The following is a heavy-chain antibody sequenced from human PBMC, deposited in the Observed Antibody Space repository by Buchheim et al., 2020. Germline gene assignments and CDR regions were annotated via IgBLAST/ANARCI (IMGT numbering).Heavy chain of an antibody. V-gene: IGHV3-23*01. CDR2: ISGSGGAT. J-gene: IGHJ4*02. CDR3: AKDSSNWLGAWDR. Sequence: EVQLLESGGGLVQPGGSLRLSCAASGFTFSRSAMSWVRQAPGKGPEWVSVISGSGGATHYADSVQGRFTISRDNSKNTLYLEMISRRAEDTAVYYCAKDSSNWLGAWDRGGQGTL. D-gene: IGHD3-10*01. CDR1: GFTFSRSA.